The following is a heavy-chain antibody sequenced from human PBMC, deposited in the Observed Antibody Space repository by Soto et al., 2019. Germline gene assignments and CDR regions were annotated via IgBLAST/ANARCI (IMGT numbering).Heavy chain of an antibody. CDR2: IYWNVDK. V-gene: IGHV2-5*01. J-gene: IGHJ5*02. CDR1: GFSLRTSGVG. D-gene: IGHD6-19*01. Sequence: SGPTLVNPTQTLTLTCIFSGFSLRTSGVGVGWIRRPPGKALEWLGFIYWNVDKRYSPSLKSRLTITKDTSKNQVVLTMTNMDPVDTATYYCAKSGSSGWYGWFDPWGQGTLVTVSS. CDR3: AKSGSSGWYGWFDP.